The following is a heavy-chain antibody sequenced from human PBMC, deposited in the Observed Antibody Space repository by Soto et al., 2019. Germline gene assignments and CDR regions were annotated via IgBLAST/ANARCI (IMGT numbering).Heavy chain of an antibody. J-gene: IGHJ5*02. D-gene: IGHD2-8*01. CDR2: IYYSGST. V-gene: IGHV4-31*03. Sequence: QVQLQESGPGLVKPSQTLSLTCTVSGGSIISGGYYWSWIRQHPGKGLEWIGYIYYSGSTYYNPSLKSRVTISVDTSKNQFSLKLSSVTAADTAVYYCARVKMMVYAILWFDPWGQGTLVTVSS. CDR1: GGSIISGGYY. CDR3: ARVKMMVYAILWFDP.